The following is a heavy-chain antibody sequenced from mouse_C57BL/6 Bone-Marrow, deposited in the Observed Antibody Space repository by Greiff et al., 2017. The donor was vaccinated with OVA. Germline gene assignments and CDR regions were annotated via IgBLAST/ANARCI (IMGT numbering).Heavy chain of an antibody. Sequence: VQLQESGAELMKPGASVTLSCKATGYTFTGYWIEWVKQRPGHGLEWIGEILPGSGSTNYNEKFKGKATFTADTSSNTAYMQLSILTTEDSALYYCAFYGGVFDYWGQGTTLTVSS. V-gene: IGHV1-9*01. CDR2: ILPGSGST. D-gene: IGHD1-1*02. CDR3: AFYGGVFDY. CDR1: GYTFTGYW. J-gene: IGHJ2*01.